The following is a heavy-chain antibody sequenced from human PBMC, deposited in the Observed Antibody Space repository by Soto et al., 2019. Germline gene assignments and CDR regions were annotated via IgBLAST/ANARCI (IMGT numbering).Heavy chain of an antibody. CDR1: GFTFSSYA. CDR3: ASEGVNSSFDY. V-gene: IGHV3-30-3*01. J-gene: IGHJ4*02. Sequence: PGGSLRLSCAASGFTFSSYAMHWVRQAPGKGLEWVAVISYDGSNKYYADSVKGRFTISRDNSKNTLYLQMNSLRAEDTAVYYCASEGVNSSFDYWGQGTLVTVSS. D-gene: IGHD1-20*01. CDR2: ISYDGSNK.